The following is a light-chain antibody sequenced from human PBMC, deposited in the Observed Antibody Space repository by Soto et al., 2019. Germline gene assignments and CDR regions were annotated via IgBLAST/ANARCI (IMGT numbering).Light chain of an antibody. CDR2: LGS. J-gene: IGKJ3*01. CDR1: HSLLHSNGYNY. CDR3: LQALQTRFT. V-gene: IGKV2-28*01. Sequence: DIVMTQSPLSLPVTPGEPASISCRSSHSLLHSNGYNYLDWYLQKPGQSPQLLIYLGSNRAAGVPERFSGSGSGTDCSMKVSGVEAEGVGVCSCLQALQTRFTVGTGNNVDIK.